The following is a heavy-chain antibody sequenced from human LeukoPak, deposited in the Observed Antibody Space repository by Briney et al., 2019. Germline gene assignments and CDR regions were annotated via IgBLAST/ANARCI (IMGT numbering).Heavy chain of an antibody. Sequence: GGSLRLSCSAFGFTLSHYWMTRVRQAPGKGLEWVASIKEDGSEKSYVDSVKGRFTISRDNAKNSLYLQMNSLGAEDTAVYYCVRGGSYTFDPWGQGILVTVSS. V-gene: IGHV3-7*01. CDR1: GFTLSHYW. CDR3: VRGGSYTFDP. D-gene: IGHD1-26*01. CDR2: IKEDGSEK. J-gene: IGHJ5*02.